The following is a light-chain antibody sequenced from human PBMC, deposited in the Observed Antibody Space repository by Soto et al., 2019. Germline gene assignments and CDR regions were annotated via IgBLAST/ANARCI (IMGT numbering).Light chain of an antibody. CDR3: QQYKDYPYT. Sequence: DIQMTQSPSTLSPFVGDRATITCRPRQRFRSWLAWYHQKPGKAPKVLIYKASSLESGVPSRFSGSGSGTEFTLTISSLQPDDFATYYCQQYKDYPYTFGQGTKLEIK. V-gene: IGKV1-5*03. J-gene: IGKJ2*01. CDR2: KAS. CDR1: QRFRSW.